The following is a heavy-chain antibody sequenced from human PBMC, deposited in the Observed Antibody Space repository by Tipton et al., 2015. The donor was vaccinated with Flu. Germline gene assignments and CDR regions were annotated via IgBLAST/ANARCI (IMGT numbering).Heavy chain of an antibody. CDR1: GFTITRYG. CDR3: ARVIPEFVAGLSY. V-gene: IGHV3-23*01. Sequence: GSLRLSCAASGFTITRYGMTWVRQAPGKGLEWVSAISGGTTYFADSVKGRFTISRDISKNTLYLQMNSLRAEDTAVYYCARVIPEFVAGLSYWGQGTLVSVSS. CDR2: ISGGTT. J-gene: IGHJ4*02. D-gene: IGHD6-19*01.